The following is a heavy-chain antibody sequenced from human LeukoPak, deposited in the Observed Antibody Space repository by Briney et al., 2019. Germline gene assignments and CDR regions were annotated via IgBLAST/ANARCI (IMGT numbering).Heavy chain of an antibody. CDR2: MNPNSGNT. J-gene: IGHJ6*03. Sequence: ASVTVSCKASGYTFTSYDINWVRQATGQGLEWMGWMNPNSGNTGYAQKFQGRVTMTRNTSISTAYMELSSLRSEDTAVYYCARGPYSSSWGYYYYYMDVWGKGTTVTVSS. CDR3: ARGPYSSSWGYYYYYMDV. V-gene: IGHV1-8*01. CDR1: GYTFTSYD. D-gene: IGHD6-13*01.